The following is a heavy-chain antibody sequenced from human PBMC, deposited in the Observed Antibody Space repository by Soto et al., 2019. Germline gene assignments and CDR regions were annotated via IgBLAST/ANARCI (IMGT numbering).Heavy chain of an antibody. CDR1: GGTFSSYA. J-gene: IGHJ5*02. CDR2: IIPIFGTA. Sequence: ASVKVSCKASGGTFSSYAISWVRQASGQGLEWMGGIIPIFGTANYAQKFQGRVTITADESTSTAYMELSSLRSEDTAVYYCARDLFDIVVVPAAQGFDPWGQGTLVTVSS. CDR3: ARDLFDIVVVPAAQGFDP. D-gene: IGHD2-2*01. V-gene: IGHV1-69*13.